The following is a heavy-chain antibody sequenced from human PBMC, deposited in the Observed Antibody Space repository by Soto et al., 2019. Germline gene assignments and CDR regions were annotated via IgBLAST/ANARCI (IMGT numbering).Heavy chain of an antibody. CDR2: IYRDGST. CDR3: ARVGYSGYDWRYADY. V-gene: IGHV3-53*02. J-gene: IGHJ4*02. D-gene: IGHD5-12*01. Sequence: VRLVETGGGLIQPGGSLRLSCAGSGFTVSSNYMSWVRQAPGKGLEWVSLIYRDGSTNYADSVKGRFTVSRDNSKNTLYLQMNSLSVEDTAVYYCARVGYSGYDWRYADYWGQGTLVTVAS. CDR1: GFTVSSNY.